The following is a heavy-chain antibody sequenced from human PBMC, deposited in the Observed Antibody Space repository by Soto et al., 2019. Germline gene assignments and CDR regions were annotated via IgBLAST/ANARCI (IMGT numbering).Heavy chain of an antibody. V-gene: IGHV3-30-3*01. CDR2: ISYDGSNK. J-gene: IGHJ4*02. CDR1: GFTFSSYA. D-gene: IGHD3-22*01. CDR3: ARISPVVVCY. Sequence: GGSLRLSCAASGFTFSSYAMHWVRQAPGKGLEWVAVISYDGSNKYYADSVKGRFTISRDNSKNTLYLQMNSLRAEDTAVYYCARISPVVVCYWGQGTLVTVSS.